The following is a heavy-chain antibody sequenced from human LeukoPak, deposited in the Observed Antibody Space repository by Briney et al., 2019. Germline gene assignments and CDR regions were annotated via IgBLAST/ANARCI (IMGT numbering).Heavy chain of an antibody. CDR3: ARVNLLQLWLRTPYYYYYMDV. CDR2: IYHSGST. Sequence: TPSETLSLTCTVSGYSISSGYYWGWIRQPPGKGLEWIGSIYHSGSTYYNPSLKSRVTISVDTSKNQFSLKLSSVTAADTAVYYCARVNLLQLWLRTPYYYYYMDVWGKGTTVTVSS. CDR1: GYSISSGYY. J-gene: IGHJ6*03. V-gene: IGHV4-38-2*02. D-gene: IGHD5-18*01.